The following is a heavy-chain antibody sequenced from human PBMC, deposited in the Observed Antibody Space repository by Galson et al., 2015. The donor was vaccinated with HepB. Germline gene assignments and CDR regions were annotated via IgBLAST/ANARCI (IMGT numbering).Heavy chain of an antibody. V-gene: IGHV1-46*04. CDR2: ISPRGDST. CDR3: GRSIGEWVTGNQFDT. Sequence: QSGAEVKTPGESLIISCKASGYTFTAYYIHWVRQALGQGLEWMGAISPRGDSTTYAKKLQGRVSMTRDMSTSAVYMDLSSLISEDTAVYYCGRSIGEWVTGNQFDTWGQGTLVTVSS. D-gene: IGHD3-10*01. J-gene: IGHJ5*02. CDR1: GYTFTAYY.